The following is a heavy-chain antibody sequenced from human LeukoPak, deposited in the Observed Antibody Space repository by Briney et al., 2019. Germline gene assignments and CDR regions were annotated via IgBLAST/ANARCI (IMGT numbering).Heavy chain of an antibody. D-gene: IGHD4-17*01. Sequence: SGTLSLTCAVSGGSISSSNWWSWVRQPPGKGLEWIGEIYHSGSTNYNPSLKSRVTISVDKSKNQFSLKLSSVTAADTAVYYCARRVQVSGKAMVTTSGWFDPWGQGTLVTVSS. CDR3: ARRVQVSGKAMVTTSGWFDP. V-gene: IGHV4-4*02. CDR2: IYHSGST. CDR1: GGSISSSNW. J-gene: IGHJ5*02.